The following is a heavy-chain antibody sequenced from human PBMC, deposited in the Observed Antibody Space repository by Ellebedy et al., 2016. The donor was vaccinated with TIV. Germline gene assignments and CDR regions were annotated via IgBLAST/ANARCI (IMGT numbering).Heavy chain of an antibody. CDR1: GGSINSYY. CDR3: ATYSTTWYGAFDI. Sequence: SETLSLTCTVSGGSINSYYWNWIRQAPGKGLEWIGYTYYSGSTNYNPSLQSRVTILRDTSKNQFSLELTSVTAADTAIYYCATYSTTWYGAFDIWGRGTMVTVSS. CDR2: TYYSGST. D-gene: IGHD2/OR15-2a*01. J-gene: IGHJ3*02. V-gene: IGHV4-59*01.